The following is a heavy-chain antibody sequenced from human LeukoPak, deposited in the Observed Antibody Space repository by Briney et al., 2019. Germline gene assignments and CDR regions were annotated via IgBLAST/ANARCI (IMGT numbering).Heavy chain of an antibody. CDR2: ISTSGSTI. V-gene: IGHV3-11*04. CDR1: GFSFSYYY. D-gene: IGHD6-19*01. J-gene: IGHJ1*01. CDR3: ARSRSNGSNIIQH. Sequence: GGSLRLSCAASGFSFSYYYMSGIRKAPGKGLEGVAYISTSGSTINSADCVNGSFSISSDNAQYSLYLTMNTLRDADTAVYYCARSRSNGSNIIQHWGPGTLVTVSS.